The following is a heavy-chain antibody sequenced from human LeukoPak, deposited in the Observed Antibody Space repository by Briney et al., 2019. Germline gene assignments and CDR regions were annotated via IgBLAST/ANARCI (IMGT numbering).Heavy chain of an antibody. D-gene: IGHD4-23*01. CDR3: ARFLFDGNSRCFDY. V-gene: IGHV5-10-1*01. J-gene: IGHJ4*02. Sequence: GESLKISCQGSGYTFTNYWITWVRQMPGKGLEWMGSIDPSDSYTNYSPSFQGHVTISADKSITTAYLQWSSLKASDTAMYYCARFLFDGNSRCFDYWGQGTLVTVSS. CDR2: IDPSDSYT. CDR1: GYTFTNYW.